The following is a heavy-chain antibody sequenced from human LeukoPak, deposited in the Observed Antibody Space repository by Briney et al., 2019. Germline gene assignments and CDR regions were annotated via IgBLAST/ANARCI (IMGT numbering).Heavy chain of an antibody. V-gene: IGHV3-7*01. D-gene: IGHD2-8*01. CDR3: ARATKGRYYYYYMDV. CDR1: GFTFSTSW. CDR2: INPDGSRI. J-gene: IGHJ6*03. Sequence: GGSLRLSCAASGFTFSTSWMTWVRQAPGKGLDWLGNINPDGSRINYVDSVKGRFTFSRDNAKNSLFLQMNSLRAEDTAVYYCARATKGRYYYYYMDVLGKGTTVTVSS.